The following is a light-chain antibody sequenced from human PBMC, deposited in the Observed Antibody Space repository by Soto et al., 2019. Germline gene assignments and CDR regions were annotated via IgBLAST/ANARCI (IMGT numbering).Light chain of an antibody. CDR1: QSISSY. CDR2: AAS. CDR3: QQSYSTPRT. Sequence: DIQMTQSPSSLSASVGDRVTVTCRASQSISSYLNWYQQKPGKAPKLLIYAASRLQSGVPSRFSGSGSGTDFTLTISSLQPEDFATYYCQQSYSTPRTFGQGTKVAIK. V-gene: IGKV1-39*01. J-gene: IGKJ1*01.